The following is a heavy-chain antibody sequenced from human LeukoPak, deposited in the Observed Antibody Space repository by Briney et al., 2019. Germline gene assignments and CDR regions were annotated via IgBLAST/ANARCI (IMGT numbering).Heavy chain of an antibody. CDR2: IWYDGSNK. CDR1: GFTFSSYG. V-gene: IGHV3-33*01. CDR3: ARVQLPRGAWFDP. Sequence: GGSLRLSCAASGFTFSSYGMHWVRQAPGKGLEWVAVIWYDGSNKYYADSVKGRFTLSRDNSKNTLYLQMNSLRAEDTAVYYCARVQLPRGAWFDPWGQGTLVTVSS. D-gene: IGHD2-2*01. J-gene: IGHJ5*02.